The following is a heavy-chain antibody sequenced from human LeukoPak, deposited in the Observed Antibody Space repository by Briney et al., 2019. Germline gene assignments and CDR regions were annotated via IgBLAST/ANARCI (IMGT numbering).Heavy chain of an antibody. CDR1: GFTFDDYA. V-gene: IGHV3-9*01. J-gene: IGHJ4*02. CDR3: AKAAWFGELLDYFDY. CDR2: ISWNSGSI. D-gene: IGHD3-10*01. Sequence: GGSLRLSCAASGFTFDDYAMHWVRQAPGKGLEWVSGISWNSGSIGYADSVKGRFTISRDNAKNSLYLQMNSLRAEDTALHYCAKAAWFGELLDYFDYWGQGTLVTVSS.